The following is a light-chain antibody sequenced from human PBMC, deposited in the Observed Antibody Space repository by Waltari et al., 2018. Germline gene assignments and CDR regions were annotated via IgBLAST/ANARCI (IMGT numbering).Light chain of an antibody. CDR2: DVS. Sequence: QSALTQPASVSGSPGQSITISCTGTSSDIGGYNSVSLYQQVPGKAPKLIIYDVSKRPSGFSSRFSGSKSGNTASLTISGLQAEDEANYYCSSYIDSSTLELFGGGTSLTVL. J-gene: IGLJ2*01. CDR3: SSYIDSSTLEL. V-gene: IGLV2-14*01. CDR1: SSDIGGYNS.